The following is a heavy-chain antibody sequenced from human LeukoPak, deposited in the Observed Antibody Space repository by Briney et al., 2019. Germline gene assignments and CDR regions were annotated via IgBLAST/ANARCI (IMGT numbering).Heavy chain of an antibody. V-gene: IGHV4-59*01. CDR3: ARDAYSSSEVDWFDP. D-gene: IGHD6-13*01. CDR1: GGSTSSYY. J-gene: IGHJ5*02. Sequence: SETPSLTCIVSGGSTSSYYWSWIRQPPGKGLEWIGYIYYTGSTNYNPSLKSRVTISVDTSKNQFSLKLSSVTAADMAVYYCARDAYSSSEVDWFDPWGQGTLVTVSS. CDR2: IYYTGST.